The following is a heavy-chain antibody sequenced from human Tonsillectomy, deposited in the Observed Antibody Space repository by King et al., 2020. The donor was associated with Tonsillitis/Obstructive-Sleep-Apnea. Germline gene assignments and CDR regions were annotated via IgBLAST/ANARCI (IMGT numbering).Heavy chain of an antibody. J-gene: IGHJ6*02. CDR1: GDSISGSY. D-gene: IGHD3-10*01. CDR2: IHYSGST. V-gene: IGHV4-59*01. Sequence: QLQESGPGLVKPPETLSLTCTVSGDSISGSYWNWIRQPPGKGLEWIGHIHYSGSTNYNPSLKSRVTISVDMSTSQISLQLSSVTAVDTAVYYCARSPYYYGSGSYYYGMDVWGQGTTVTVSS. CDR3: ARSPYYYGSGSYYYGMDV.